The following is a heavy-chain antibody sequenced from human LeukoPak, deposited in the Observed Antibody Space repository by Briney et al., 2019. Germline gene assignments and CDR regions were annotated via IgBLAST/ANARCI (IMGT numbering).Heavy chain of an antibody. J-gene: IGHJ4*02. V-gene: IGHV5-51*01. CDR3: ARLGWQGSRYSSSFPDY. CDR1: GNSFTTSW. CDR2: IYPGDSDT. Sequence: GESLKISCKASGNSFTTSWIGWVRQMPGRGLEWMGIIYPGDSDTRYSPSFQGQVTISADKSISTAYLQWSSLKASDTAMYYCARLGWQGSRYSSSFPDYWGQGTLVTVSS. D-gene: IGHD6-13*01.